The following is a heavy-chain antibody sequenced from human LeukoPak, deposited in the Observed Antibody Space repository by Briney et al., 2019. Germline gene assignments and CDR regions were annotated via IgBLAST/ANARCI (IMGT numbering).Heavy chain of an antibody. D-gene: IGHD1-14*01. V-gene: IGHV3-30*04. CDR3: ARDLTGPDRDY. CDR1: GFTFSSYA. J-gene: IGHJ4*02. CDR2: ISYDGSNK. Sequence: GSLRLSCAASGFTFSSYAMHWARQAPGKGLEWVAVISYDGSNKCYADSVKGRFTISRDNSKNTLYLQMNSLRAEDTAVYYCARDLTGPDRDYWGQGTLVTVSS.